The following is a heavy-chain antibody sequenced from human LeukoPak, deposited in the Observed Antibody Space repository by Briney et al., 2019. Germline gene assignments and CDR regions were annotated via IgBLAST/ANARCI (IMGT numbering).Heavy chain of an antibody. CDR3: ARDQGYSYGSADDY. Sequence: ASVKVSCKASGYTFTGYYMHWVRQAPGQGLEWMGWINPNSGGTNYAQKFQGRVTMTRDTSISTAYMELSRLRSDDTAVYYCARDQGYSYGSADDYWGQGTLVTVSS. J-gene: IGHJ4*02. CDR2: INPNSGGT. V-gene: IGHV1-2*02. CDR1: GYTFTGYY. D-gene: IGHD5-18*01.